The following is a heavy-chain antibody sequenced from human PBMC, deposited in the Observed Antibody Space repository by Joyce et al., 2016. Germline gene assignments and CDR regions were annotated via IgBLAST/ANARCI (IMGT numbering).Heavy chain of an antibody. CDR1: GYTFTDYY. V-gene: IGHV1-2*02. CDR2: ISPNNGAT. D-gene: IGHD3-16*01. J-gene: IGHJ4*02. Sequence: QVQVVQSGAEVKKPGASVRVSCKAFGYTFTDYYLHWVRQAPGQGREWMGWISPNNGATHYAPQVQDRVTMARDKSSATVYLDLSSLRSDDTAVYYCATRGDRELDYWGQGTLVSVSS. CDR3: ATRGDRELDY.